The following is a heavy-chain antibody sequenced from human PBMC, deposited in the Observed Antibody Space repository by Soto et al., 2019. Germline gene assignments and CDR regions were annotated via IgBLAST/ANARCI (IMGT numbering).Heavy chain of an antibody. CDR3: LKGPAAIGRYWSGDHCLPIF. V-gene: IGHV3-7*01. J-gene: IGHJ4*02. D-gene: IGHD2-15*01. Sequence: EAQLVASGGGLVQPGGSLRLSCVASGFSFSSLWMGWVRQAPGKGLEWVANIKEDGSVKHHVDSVKGRFTISRDNAKNSLYLQMNSLRVEDTAMYYCLKGPAAIGRYWSGDHCLPIFGGQGALVTVSS. CDR2: IKEDGSVK. CDR1: GFSFSSLW.